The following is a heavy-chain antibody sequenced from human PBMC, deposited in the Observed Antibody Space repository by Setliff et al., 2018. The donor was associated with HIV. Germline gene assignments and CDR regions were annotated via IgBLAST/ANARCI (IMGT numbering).Heavy chain of an antibody. J-gene: IGHJ4*02. Sequence: SETLSLTCNVSGDAVSPYYWSWIRQPPGKGLEWIGYFANDGSTNYNPPLKSRVTISLDTSKNEVSLKLTSGTAADTAMYYCTRHLPVYYGSGVSYYFDYWGQGTLVTVSS. V-gene: IGHV4-59*08. CDR2: FANDGST. CDR3: TRHLPVYYGSGVSYYFDY. CDR1: GDAVSPYY. D-gene: IGHD3-10*01.